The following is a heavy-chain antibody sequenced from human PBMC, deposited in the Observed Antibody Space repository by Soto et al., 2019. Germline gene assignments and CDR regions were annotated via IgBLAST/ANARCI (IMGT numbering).Heavy chain of an antibody. D-gene: IGHD3-3*01. Sequence: HLVQSGAEVKQPGASVRVSCKASTYTFKDYFLHWVRQAPGQGLEWMGWINPNNGGTDYAQKFEGRVTMTSDTSISTSYLEGSGLKSGDTAVYYWARDASPDFGSGYYDYWGQGTLITVSS. CDR2: INPNNGGT. V-gene: IGHV1-2*02. CDR3: ARDASPDFGSGYYDY. CDR1: TYTFKDYF. J-gene: IGHJ4*02.